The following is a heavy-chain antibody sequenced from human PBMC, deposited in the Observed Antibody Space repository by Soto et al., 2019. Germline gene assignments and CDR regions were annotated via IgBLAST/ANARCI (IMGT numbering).Heavy chain of an antibody. D-gene: IGHD6-13*01. CDR1: GYSFTSYW. CDR2: IYPGDSDT. Sequence: PGESLKISCKGSGYSFTSYWIGWVRQMPGKGLEWMGIIYPGDSDTRYSPSFQGQVTISADKSISTAYLQWSSLKASDTAMYYCARRGIAAAGRWGYYYYGMDVWGQGTTVTVS. J-gene: IGHJ6*02. CDR3: ARRGIAAAGRWGYYYYGMDV. V-gene: IGHV5-51*01.